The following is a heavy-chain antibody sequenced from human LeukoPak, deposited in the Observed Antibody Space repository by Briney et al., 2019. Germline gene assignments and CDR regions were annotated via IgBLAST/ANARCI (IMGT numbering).Heavy chain of an antibody. CDR1: GFTFSSYG. CDR3: ARGRSALNWFDP. J-gene: IGHJ5*02. Sequence: GSLRLSCAASGFTFSSYGMNWVRQPPGKGLEWIGEINHSGSTNYNPSLKSRVTISVDTSKNQFSLKLSSVTAADTAVYYCARGRSALNWFDPWGQGTLVTVSS. D-gene: IGHD3-3*01. V-gene: IGHV4-34*01. CDR2: INHSGST.